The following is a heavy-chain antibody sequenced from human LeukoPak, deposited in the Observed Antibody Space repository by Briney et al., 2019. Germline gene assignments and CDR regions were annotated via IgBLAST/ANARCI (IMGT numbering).Heavy chain of an antibody. Sequence: SETLSLTCTVSGGSISSSFYYWGWIRQPPGKGPEWIGSFYYTGSHYYNPSLKSRVNISVDTSKNQFSLKLDSVTAADTAVYYCARLSGSGTYYRRYFDSWGQGTLVTVSS. CDR3: ARLSGSGTYYRRYFDS. J-gene: IGHJ4*02. D-gene: IGHD3-10*01. V-gene: IGHV4-39*01. CDR1: GGSISSSFYY. CDR2: FYYTGSH.